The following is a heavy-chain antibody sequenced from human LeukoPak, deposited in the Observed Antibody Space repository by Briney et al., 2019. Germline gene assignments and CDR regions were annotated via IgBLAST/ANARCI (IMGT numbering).Heavy chain of an antibody. D-gene: IGHD3-22*01. J-gene: IGHJ3*02. CDR2: INSDGSST. CDR3: ARGDSHSSGYTMTFDI. V-gene: IGHV3-74*01. Sequence: PGGSLRLSCAASGFTFSSYWMHWVRQAPGKGLVWVSRINSDGSSTSYADSVKGRFTISRDNAKNTLYLQMNSLRAEDTAVYYCARGDSHSSGYTMTFDIWGQGTLVTVSS. CDR1: GFTFSSYW.